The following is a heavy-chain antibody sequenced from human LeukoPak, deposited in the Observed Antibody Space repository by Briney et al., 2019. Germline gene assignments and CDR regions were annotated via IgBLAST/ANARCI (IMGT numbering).Heavy chain of an antibody. CDR2: IYTSGST. D-gene: IGHD6-19*01. J-gene: IGHJ4*02. CDR3: ARASQSGYSSGWSLGPFDY. Sequence: PSQTLSLTCTVSGGSISSGSYYWSWIRQPAGKGLEWIGRIYTSGSTNYSPSLKSRVTISVDTSKNQFSLKLSSVTAADTAVYYCARASQSGYSSGWSLGPFDYWGQGTLVTVSS. V-gene: IGHV4-61*02. CDR1: GGSISSGSYY.